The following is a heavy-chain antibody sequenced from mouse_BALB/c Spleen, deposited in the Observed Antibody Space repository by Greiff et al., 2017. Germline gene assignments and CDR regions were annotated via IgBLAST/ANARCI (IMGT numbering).Heavy chain of an antibody. J-gene: IGHJ2*01. CDR1: GYTFTSYW. V-gene: IGHV1-7*01. Sequence: QVQLQQSGAELAKPGASVKMSCKASGYTFTSYWMHWVKQRPGQGLEWIGYINPSTGYTEYNQKFKDKATLTADKSSSTAYMQLSSLTSEDSAVYYCARGGYDSYYFDYWGQGTTLTVSS. CDR2: INPSTGYT. CDR3: ARGGYDSYYFDY. D-gene: IGHD2-14*01.